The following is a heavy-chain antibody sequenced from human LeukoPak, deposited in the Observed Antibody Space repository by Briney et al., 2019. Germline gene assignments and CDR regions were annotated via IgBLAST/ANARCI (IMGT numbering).Heavy chain of an antibody. J-gene: IGHJ5*01. CDR2: ISGSGGSA. CDR1: GFTFSSYA. Sequence: PGGSLRLSCVVSGFTFSSYAMSWVRQAPGKGLEWVSGISGSGGSAYYADSVKGRFTISRDNTKNTLYLQMNSLRAEDTAVYYCAKDRHAPGRYCSSTSCFPSDSWGQGTLVTVSS. D-gene: IGHD2-2*01. CDR3: AKDRHAPGRYCSSTSCFPSDS. V-gene: IGHV3-23*01.